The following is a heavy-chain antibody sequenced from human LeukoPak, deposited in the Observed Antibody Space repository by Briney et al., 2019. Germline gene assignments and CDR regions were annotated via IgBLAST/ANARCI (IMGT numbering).Heavy chain of an antibody. Sequence: SETLSLTCTVSSGTINGYYWSWIRQPPGKGLEWVGYISYSGSTNYNPSLKSRVTISVDTSKNQFSLKLSSVTAADTAIYYCARDGRAGSLFAYWGQGTLVTVSS. CDR3: ARDGRAGSLFAY. CDR1: SGTINGYY. CDR2: ISYSGST. D-gene: IGHD6-19*01. J-gene: IGHJ4*02. V-gene: IGHV4-59*01.